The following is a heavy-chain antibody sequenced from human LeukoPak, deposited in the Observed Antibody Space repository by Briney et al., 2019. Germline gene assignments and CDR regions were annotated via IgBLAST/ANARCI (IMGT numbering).Heavy chain of an antibody. CDR3: AKERRSIQVWATTFDY. Sequence: GGSLRLSCAASGFTVSRHDIHWVRQPTGKGLEWVSGVGIAGDTYYAGSVKGRSTIFRDNSKNTLYLQMNSLRAEDTAVYYCAKERRSIQVWATTFDYWGQGTLVTVSS. V-gene: IGHV3-13*04. D-gene: IGHD3-16*01. CDR1: GFTVSRHD. J-gene: IGHJ4*02. CDR2: VGIAGDT.